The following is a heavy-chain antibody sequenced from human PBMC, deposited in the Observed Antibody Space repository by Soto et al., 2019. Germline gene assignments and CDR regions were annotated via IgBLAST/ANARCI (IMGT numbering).Heavy chain of an antibody. CDR3: TTTVLVPFQX. CDR1: VRTFTKPW. D-gene: IGHD3-10*01. CDR2: IKSKSDGETA. J-gene: IGHJ4*02. V-gene: IGHV3-15*01. Sequence: VCLLLSWRTCVRTFTKPWMNWVRLTAGKGLEWVFRIKSKSDGETAEYAAPVKGRFIISRDDSKDTLYLEMNKLTSEDSAGYYCTTTVLVPFQXWGQG.